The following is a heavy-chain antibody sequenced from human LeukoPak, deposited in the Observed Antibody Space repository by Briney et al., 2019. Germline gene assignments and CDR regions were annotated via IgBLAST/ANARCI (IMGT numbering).Heavy chain of an antibody. CDR2: FGADNGET. Sequence: ASVKVSCKVSGYTLTEFGISWVRQAPGKGLEWMGGFGADNGETIHAQKFQGRVTMTADTSTDTAYMELSSLRSDDTAVYYCATFRHPPGCGSGSCYSGYFDYWGQGTLVTVSS. CDR3: ATFRHPPGCGSGSCYSGYFDY. V-gene: IGHV1-24*01. CDR1: GYTLTEFG. D-gene: IGHD2-15*01. J-gene: IGHJ4*02.